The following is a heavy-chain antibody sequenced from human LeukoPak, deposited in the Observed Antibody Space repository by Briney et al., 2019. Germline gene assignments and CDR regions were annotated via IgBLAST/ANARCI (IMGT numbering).Heavy chain of an antibody. J-gene: IGHJ4*02. CDR1: GCTFTSYH. Sequence: SVKVSCKASGCTFTSYHIHWVRQAPGQGLEWMGIINPSGGSTSNAQNFHGRGTMTMDMSTSTVYLELSSLRSEDTAVYYCARYGHSPYFDNWGQGTLVTVSS. CDR2: INPSGGST. D-gene: IGHD4-17*01. V-gene: IGHV1-46*01. CDR3: ARYGHSPYFDN.